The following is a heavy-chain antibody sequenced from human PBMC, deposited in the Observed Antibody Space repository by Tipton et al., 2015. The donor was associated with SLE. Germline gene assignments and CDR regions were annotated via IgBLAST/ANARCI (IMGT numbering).Heavy chain of an antibody. CDR1: GFIFSEYA. V-gene: IGHV3-23*01. Sequence: SLRLSCTASGFIFSEYAMNWVRQTPGKGLEWVSHIGGSGVGTYYADSVKGRFTISRDNSKNTLSLHLNSLRVDDTALYYCARNGYRSTWYDRWGQGTLVTVSS. CDR3: ARNGYRSTWYDR. D-gene: IGHD6-19*01. CDR2: IGGSGVGT. J-gene: IGHJ5*02.